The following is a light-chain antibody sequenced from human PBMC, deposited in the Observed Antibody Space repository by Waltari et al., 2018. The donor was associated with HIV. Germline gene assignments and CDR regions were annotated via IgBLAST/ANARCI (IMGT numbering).Light chain of an antibody. CDR2: EVS. CDR1: STDVGSYNY. V-gene: IGLV2-23*02. Sequence: QSALTQPASVSRFPGQSITISCTGSSTDVGSYNYVSWYQQHPGKAPKLLIYEVSTRPAGVSNLFSGYNSGNTAYMTIYGLQAEDESDYYCCSYAVSNTYLFGTGTEVTVL. J-gene: IGLJ1*01. CDR3: CSYAVSNTYL.